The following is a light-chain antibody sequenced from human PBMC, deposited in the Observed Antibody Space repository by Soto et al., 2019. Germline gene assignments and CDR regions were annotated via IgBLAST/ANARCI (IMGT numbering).Light chain of an antibody. CDR1: QSIAYY. CDR3: QQSSNSPIYD. J-gene: IGKJ2*01. Sequence: DIQMTQSPSSLSASVGDRVTITCRASQSIAYYLNWFQQKPGKAPKLLIYAASSLQSGVPSRFSGSGSGTDFTLTISSLQPEDFATYYCQQSSNSPIYDFGQGTKLYVK. V-gene: IGKV1-39*01. CDR2: AAS.